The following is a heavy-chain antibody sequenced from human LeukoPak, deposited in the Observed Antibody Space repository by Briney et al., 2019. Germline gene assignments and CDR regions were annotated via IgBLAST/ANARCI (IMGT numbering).Heavy chain of an antibody. CDR1: GDSVSNGRFY. Sequence: PSVTLSLTCTVSGDSVSNGRFYWSWGRQPPGKGLEWVGHNYYSGSTKYNPSLQSQVTMSVDTSKNQFSLKLTYVTAADTAVYYCARVDDGMCSGGSCYFDYWGQGTLVTVSS. J-gene: IGHJ4*02. V-gene: IGHV4-61*01. CDR3: ARVDDGMCSGGSCYFDY. CDR2: NYYSGST. D-gene: IGHD2-15*01.